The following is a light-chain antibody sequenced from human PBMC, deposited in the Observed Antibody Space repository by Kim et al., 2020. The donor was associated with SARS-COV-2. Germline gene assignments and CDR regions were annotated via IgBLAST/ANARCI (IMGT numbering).Light chain of an antibody. CDR3: CSFAGGYTFV. Sequence: GQSVTISCTGTSSDVGGYNFVSWYQLNPGKAPKLMIYDVNERPSGVPDRFSGSKSGNTASLTISGLQAEDEADYYCCSFAGGYTFVFGGGTKVTVL. CDR1: SSDVGGYNF. CDR2: DVN. V-gene: IGLV2-11*03. J-gene: IGLJ1*01.